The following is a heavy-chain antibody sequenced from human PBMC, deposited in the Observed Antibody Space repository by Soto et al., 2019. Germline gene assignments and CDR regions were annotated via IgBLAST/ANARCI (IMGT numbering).Heavy chain of an antibody. CDR1: GFTFSSYS. V-gene: IGHV3-21*01. CDR2: ISSSSSYI. J-gene: IGHJ4*02. D-gene: IGHD1-7*01. Sequence: GRSLSLSSAASGFTFSSYSMHWVRQAPGKGLEWVSSISSSSSYIYYADSVKGRFTISRDNAKNSLYLQMNSLRAEDTAVYYCARTPRITGTTKYYFDYWGQGTLVTVSS. CDR3: ARTPRITGTTKYYFDY.